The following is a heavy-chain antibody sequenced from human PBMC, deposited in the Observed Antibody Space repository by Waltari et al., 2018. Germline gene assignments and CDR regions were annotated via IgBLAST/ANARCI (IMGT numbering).Heavy chain of an antibody. J-gene: IGHJ4*02. V-gene: IGHV3-7*01. D-gene: IGHD6-13*01. Sequence: EVQLVESGGGLVQPGGSLGLSCAASGFPFVAFWWAGFRQAPGKGLEWVANIKQDGSEKYYVDSVKGRFTISRDNAKNSLYLQMNSLRAEDTAVYYCARGGSSSLGYWGQGTLVTVSS. CDR2: IKQDGSEK. CDR3: ARGGSSSLGY. CDR1: GFPFVAFW.